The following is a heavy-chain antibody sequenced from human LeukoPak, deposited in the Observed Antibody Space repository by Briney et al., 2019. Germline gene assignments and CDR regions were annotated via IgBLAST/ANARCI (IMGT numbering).Heavy chain of an antibody. CDR2: IKSKTDGGTT. CDR3: TTKFRIAAAGTLAYFDY. D-gene: IGHD6-13*01. Sequence: GGSLRLSCAASGFTFSSYAMSWVRQAPGKGLEWVGRIKSKTDGGTTDYAAPVKGRFTISRDDSKNTLYLQMNSLKTEDTAVYYCTTKFRIAAAGTLAYFDYWGQGTLVTVSS. V-gene: IGHV3-15*01. J-gene: IGHJ4*02. CDR1: GFTFSSYA.